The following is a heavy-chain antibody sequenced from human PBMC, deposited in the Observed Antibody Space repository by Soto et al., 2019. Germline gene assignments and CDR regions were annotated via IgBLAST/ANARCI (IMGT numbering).Heavy chain of an antibody. CDR1: GYTLTELS. CDR3: ATLSLYSNYDYYYGMDV. J-gene: IGHJ6*02. D-gene: IGHD4-4*01. CDR2: FDPEDGET. V-gene: IGHV1-24*01. Sequence: ASVKVSCKVSGYTLTELSMHWVRQAPGKGLEWMGGFDPEDGETIYAQKFQGRVTMTEDTSTDTAYMELSSLRSEDTAVYYCATLSLYSNYDYYYGMDVWGQGTTVTVSS.